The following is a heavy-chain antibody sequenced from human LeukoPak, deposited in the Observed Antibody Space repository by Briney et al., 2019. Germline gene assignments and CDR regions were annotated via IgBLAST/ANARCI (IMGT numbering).Heavy chain of an antibody. J-gene: IGHJ4*02. V-gene: IGHV3-15*05. CDR1: GFTFSSYW. Sequence: GGSLRLSCAASGFTFSSYWMSWVRQAPGKGLEWVGRIKSKTDDGTTDYAAPVKGRFTISRDDSKNTLNLQMDSLKTEDTAVYYCVSYSGYYFESWGQGTLVTVSA. D-gene: IGHD5-12*01. CDR2: IKSKTDDGTT. CDR3: VSYSGYYFES.